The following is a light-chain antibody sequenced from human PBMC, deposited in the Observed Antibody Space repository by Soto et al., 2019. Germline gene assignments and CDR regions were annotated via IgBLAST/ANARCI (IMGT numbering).Light chain of an antibody. CDR1: QGISNY. V-gene: IGKV1-27*01. J-gene: IGKJ1*01. Sequence: DIQMTQSTSSLSASLLDRLIITCGPSQGISNYLAWYQQKPGKVPKLLIYAASTLQSGVPSRFSGSGSGTELSLTISSLQPDEFATYYCQCYSSYPWTFGQGTKVDIK. CDR2: AAS. CDR3: QCYSSYPWT.